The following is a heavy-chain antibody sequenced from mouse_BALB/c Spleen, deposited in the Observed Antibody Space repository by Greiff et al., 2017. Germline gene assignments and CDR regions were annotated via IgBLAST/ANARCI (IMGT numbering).Heavy chain of an antibody. CDR1: GFTFSDYG. J-gene: IGHJ4*01. CDR2: ISNLAYSI. CDR3: AREGLLRVAMDY. Sequence: DVKLVESGGGLVQPGGSRKLSCAASGFTFSDYGMAWVRQAPGKGPEWVAFISNLAYSIYYADTVTGRFTISRENAKNTLYLEMSSLRSEDTAMYYCAREGLLRVAMDYWGQGTSVTVSS. D-gene: IGHD2-3*01. V-gene: IGHV5-15*02.